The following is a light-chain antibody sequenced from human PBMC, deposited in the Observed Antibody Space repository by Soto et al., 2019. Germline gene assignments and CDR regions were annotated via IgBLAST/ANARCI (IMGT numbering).Light chain of an antibody. CDR2: LEGSGSY. Sequence: QSVLAQSSSASASLGSSVRLTCTLSSGHSTYIIAWHQQQPGKAPRYLMNLEGSGSYNKGSGVPDRFSGSSSGADRYLTISNLQFEDEADYYCETWDTNTRVFGTGTKVTVL. CDR3: ETWDTNTRV. CDR1: SGHSTYI. J-gene: IGLJ1*01. V-gene: IGLV4-60*02.